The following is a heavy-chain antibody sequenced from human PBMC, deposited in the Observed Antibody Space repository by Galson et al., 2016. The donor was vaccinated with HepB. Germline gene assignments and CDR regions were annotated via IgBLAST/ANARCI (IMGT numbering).Heavy chain of an antibody. CDR1: GFTFDDYA. CDR3: TGKTFWSGYSSVGMDV. CDR2: VNWNSDSI. V-gene: IGHV3-9*01. J-gene: IGHJ6*02. Sequence: SLRLSCAASGFTFDDYAMHWVRQAPGKGLEWVSGVNWNSDSIDYADSVRGRFTISRDDSKDTLYLQMSSLKTDDTAVYYCTGKTFWSGYSSVGMDVWGQGTTVTVSS. D-gene: IGHD3-3*01.